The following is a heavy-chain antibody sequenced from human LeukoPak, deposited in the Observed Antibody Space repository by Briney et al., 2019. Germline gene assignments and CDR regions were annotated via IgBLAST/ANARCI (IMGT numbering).Heavy chain of an antibody. CDR1: GGSISSYY. D-gene: IGHD6-19*01. V-gene: IGHV4-59*01. J-gene: IGHJ5*02. CDR2: IYYSGST. Sequence: SETLSLTCTVSGGSISSYYWSWIRQPPGKGLEWIGYIYYSGSTSYNPSLKSRVTISVDTSKNRFSLKLRSVTAADTAVYYCARDPYSSGWYASFDPWGQGTLVTISS. CDR3: ARDPYSSGWYASFDP.